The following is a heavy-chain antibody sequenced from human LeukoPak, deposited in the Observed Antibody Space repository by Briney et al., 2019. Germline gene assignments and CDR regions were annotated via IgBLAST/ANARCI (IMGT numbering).Heavy chain of an antibody. CDR1: GGTFSSYA. CDR2: LIPIFGTA. V-gene: IGHV1-69*01. D-gene: IGHD3-10*01. J-gene: IGHJ6*03. CDR3: ARKAAVWFGALIHYMAV. Sequence: SVKVSCKASGGTFSSYAISWVRQAPGQGLEWMGGLIPIFGTANYAQKFQGRVTITADESTSTAYMELSSLISEQTAVYFCARKAAVWFGALIHYMAVSGKGTPVTVSS.